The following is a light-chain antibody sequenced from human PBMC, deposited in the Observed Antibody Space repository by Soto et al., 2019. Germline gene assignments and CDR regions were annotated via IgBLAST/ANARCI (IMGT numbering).Light chain of an antibody. CDR1: TSNIGSNA. Sequence: QLVLTQPPSASGTPGQSVTISCSGSTSNIGSNAVNWFQQFPTTAPKLLIFSNNQRPSGVPARFSGSKSGTSASLAISGLQSEDEADYYCLTWDDSLDGYVFGTGTKLTGL. J-gene: IGLJ1*01. CDR3: LTWDDSLDGYV. CDR2: SNN. V-gene: IGLV1-44*01.